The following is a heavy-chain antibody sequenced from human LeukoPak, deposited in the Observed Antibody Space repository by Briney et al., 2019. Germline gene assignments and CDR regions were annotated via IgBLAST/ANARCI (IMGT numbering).Heavy chain of an antibody. CDR3: AKPPYYDFFYFDD. CDR1: GFTFSSYA. CDR2: ISYDGSNK. Sequence: GGSLRLSCAASGFTFSSYAMHWVRQAPGKGLEWVAVISYDGSNKYYADSVKGRFTISRDNSKNTLFLQVSSLRTEDTAVYYCAKPPYYDFFYFDDWGQGTLVTVSS. V-gene: IGHV3-30-3*02. D-gene: IGHD3-3*01. J-gene: IGHJ4*02.